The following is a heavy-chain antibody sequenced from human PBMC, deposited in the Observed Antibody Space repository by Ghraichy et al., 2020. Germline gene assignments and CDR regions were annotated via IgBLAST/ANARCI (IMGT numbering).Heavy chain of an antibody. D-gene: IGHD2-15*01. CDR1: GGTFSSYA. Sequence: SVKVSCKASGGTFSSYAISWVRQAPGQGLEWMGGIIPIFGTANYAQKFQGRVTITADESTSTAYMELSSLRSEDTAVYYCARGCSGGSCYGDYWGQGTLVTVSS. CDR3: ARGCSGGSCYGDY. J-gene: IGHJ4*02. CDR2: IIPIFGTA. V-gene: IGHV1-69*13.